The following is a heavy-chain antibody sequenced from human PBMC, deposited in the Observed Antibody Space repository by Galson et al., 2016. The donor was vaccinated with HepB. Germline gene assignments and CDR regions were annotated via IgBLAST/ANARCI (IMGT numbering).Heavy chain of an antibody. CDR1: GFTFSNYG. D-gene: IGHD6-6*01. CDR2: IWYDGSKK. CDR3: SRDGIPSPQHIGGRLPPPYYYGMDV. J-gene: IGHJ6*02. V-gene: IGHV3-33*01. Sequence: SLRLSCAASGFTFSNYGMHWVRQAPGKGLEWVALIWYDGSKKYYAESVKGRLTISRDNSKNTLDLQMNSLRADDTAVYYWSRDGIPSPQHIGGRLPPPYYYGMDVWGQGTAVTVSS.